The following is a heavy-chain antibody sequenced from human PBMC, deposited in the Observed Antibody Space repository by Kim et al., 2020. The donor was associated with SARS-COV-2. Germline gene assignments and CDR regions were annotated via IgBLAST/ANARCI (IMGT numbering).Heavy chain of an antibody. CDR2: INSDGASI. CDR3: VREPDS. Sequence: GGSLRLSCAASGFTFSDYDMSWIRQAPGKGLEWVAYINSDGASIKYADSVNGRFAISRDNGKQSLSLQMSSLTPDDTAVYYCVREPDSWGQGTLVTVSS. CDR1: GFTFSDYD. J-gene: IGHJ4*02. V-gene: IGHV3-11*01.